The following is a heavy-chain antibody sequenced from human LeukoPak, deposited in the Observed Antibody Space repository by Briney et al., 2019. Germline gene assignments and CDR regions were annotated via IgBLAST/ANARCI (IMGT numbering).Heavy chain of an antibody. Sequence: GGSLRLSCAASGFTFSSYWMSWVRQAPGKGLEWVANIKQDGSEKYYVDSVKGRFTISRDNAKNSLYLQMNSLRAEDTAVYYCARDDYDSSGYHDYWGQGTLVTVSS. V-gene: IGHV3-7*01. CDR3: ARDDYDSSGYHDY. CDR2: IKQDGSEK. J-gene: IGHJ4*02. CDR1: GFTFSSYW. D-gene: IGHD3-22*01.